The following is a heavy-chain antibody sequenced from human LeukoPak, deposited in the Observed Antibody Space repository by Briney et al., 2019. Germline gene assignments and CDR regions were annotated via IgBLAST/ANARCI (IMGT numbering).Heavy chain of an antibody. J-gene: IGHJ5*02. V-gene: IGHV4-4*07. Sequence: SETLSLTCTVSGGSIHTYYWSWIRQPAGKGLAWIGRIYSTGITTYNPSLKGRVTMSVDTSKNQFSLKLSSVTAADTAVYYCARPQSGLGWFDPWGQGILVTVSS. CDR1: GGSIHTYY. CDR3: ARPQSGLGWFDP. CDR2: IYSTGIT.